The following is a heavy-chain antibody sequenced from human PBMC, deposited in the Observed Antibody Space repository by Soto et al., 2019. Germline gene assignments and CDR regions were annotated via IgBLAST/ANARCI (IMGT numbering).Heavy chain of an antibody. CDR1: GFTFSSYS. V-gene: IGHV3-48*01. J-gene: IGHJ5*02. CDR2: ISSSSSTI. D-gene: IGHD4-17*01. Sequence: PGGSLRLSCAASGFTFSSYSMNWVRQAPGKGLEWVSYISSSSSTIYYADSVKGRFTISRDNAKNSLYLQMNSLRAEDTAGYYCARAETYGWFDPWGQGTLVTLS. CDR3: ARAETYGWFDP.